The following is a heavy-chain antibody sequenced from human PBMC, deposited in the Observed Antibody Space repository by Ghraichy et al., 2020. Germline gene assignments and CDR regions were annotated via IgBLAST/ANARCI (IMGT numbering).Heavy chain of an antibody. CDR3: AREGRTARLARLYGMDV. V-gene: IGHV3-21*01. CDR1: GFTFSSYS. J-gene: IGHJ6*02. Sequence: GGSLRLSCAASGFTFSSYSMNWVRQAPGKGLEWVSSISSSSSYIYYADSVKGRFTISRDNAKNSLYLQMNSLRAEDTAVYYCAREGRTARLARLYGMDVWGQGTTVTVSS. D-gene: IGHD6-6*01. CDR2: ISSSSSYI.